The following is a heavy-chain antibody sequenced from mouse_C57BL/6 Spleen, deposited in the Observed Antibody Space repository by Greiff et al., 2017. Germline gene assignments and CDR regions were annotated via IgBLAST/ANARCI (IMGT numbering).Heavy chain of an antibody. D-gene: IGHD4-1*01. CDR1: GFNIKDDY. J-gene: IGHJ3*01. Sequence: EVKLMESGAELVRPGASVKLSCTASGFNIKDDYMHWVKQRPEQGLEWIGWIDPENGDTEYASKFQGKATITADTSSNTAYLQLSSLTSEDTAVYYCTSTGTTSRFAYWGQGTLVTVSA. CDR2: IDPENGDT. V-gene: IGHV14-4*01. CDR3: TSTGTTSRFAY.